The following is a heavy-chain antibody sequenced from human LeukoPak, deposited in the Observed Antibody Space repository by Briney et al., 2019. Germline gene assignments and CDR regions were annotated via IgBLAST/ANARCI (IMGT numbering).Heavy chain of an antibody. J-gene: IGHJ4*02. CDR1: GGSFSGYY. CDR2: INHSGST. V-gene: IGHV4-34*01. Sequence: SETLSLTCAVYGGSFSGYYWSWIRQPPGKGLEWIGEINHSGSTNYNPSLKSRVTISVDTSKNQFSLKLSSVTAADTAVYYWATGSVIFDYWGQGTLVTVSS. CDR3: ATGSVIFDY.